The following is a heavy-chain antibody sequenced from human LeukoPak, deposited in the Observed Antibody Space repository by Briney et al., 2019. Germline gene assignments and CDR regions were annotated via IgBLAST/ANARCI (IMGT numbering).Heavy chain of an antibody. Sequence: PVASVKVSCKASGYTFTSYGISWVRQAPGQGLEWMGWISAYNGNTNYAQKLQGRVTMTTDTSTSTAYMELRSLRSDDTAVYYCARDLIYYGSGSSQGYWGQGTLVTVSS. J-gene: IGHJ4*02. CDR1: GYTFTSYG. V-gene: IGHV1-18*01. CDR3: ARDLIYYGSGSSQGY. D-gene: IGHD3-10*01. CDR2: ISAYNGNT.